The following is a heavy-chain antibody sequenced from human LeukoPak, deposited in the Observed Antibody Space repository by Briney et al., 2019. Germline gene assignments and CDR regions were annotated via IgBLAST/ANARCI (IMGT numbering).Heavy chain of an antibody. D-gene: IGHD1-26*01. V-gene: IGHV4-30-2*01. CDR2: IYHSGST. Sequence: SQTLSLTCTVSGGSISSGGYYWSWIRQPPGKGLEWIGYIYHSGSTYYNTSLKSRVTISVDRSKNQFSLKLSSVTAADTAVYYCARDNIVGATDYWGQGTLVTVSS. J-gene: IGHJ4*02. CDR1: GGSISSGGYY. CDR3: ARDNIVGATDY.